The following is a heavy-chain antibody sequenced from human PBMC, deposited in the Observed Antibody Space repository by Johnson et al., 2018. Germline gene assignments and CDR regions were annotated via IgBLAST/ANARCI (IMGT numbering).Heavy chain of an antibody. J-gene: IGHJ3*02. CDR1: A. CDR2: IIPIFGTA. D-gene: IGHD3-16*01. Sequence: AISWVRQAPGQGLEWMGGIIPIFGTANYAQKFQGRVTITADESTSTAYMELSSLRSEDTAVYYCASDLGGLDAFDIWGQGTMVTVSS. V-gene: IGHV1-69*01. CDR3: ASDLGGLDAFDI.